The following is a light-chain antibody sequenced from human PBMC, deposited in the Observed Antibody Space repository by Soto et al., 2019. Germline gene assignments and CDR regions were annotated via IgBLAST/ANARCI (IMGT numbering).Light chain of an antibody. CDR1: QSVNRY. J-gene: IGKJ1*01. CDR3: QQYNNWPRT. CDR2: DAS. V-gene: IGKV3-11*01. Sequence: EIVLTQSPATLSLSPGERATLSCWASQSVNRYLVWYQQKPGQAPRLLMYDASKRATGIPARFSGSGSGADFTLTISSLEPEDFAVYYCQQYNNWPRTFGQGTKVDI.